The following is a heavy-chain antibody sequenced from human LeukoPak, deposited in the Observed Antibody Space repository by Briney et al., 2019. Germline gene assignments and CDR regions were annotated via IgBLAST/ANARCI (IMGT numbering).Heavy chain of an antibody. CDR3: AKASGITNQPIEY. V-gene: IGHV3-23*01. CDR2: ISGSGGNT. CDR1: GFTFSSCA. Sequence: PGGSLRLSCGASGFTFSSCAMGWVRQAPGKTLEWVSAISGSGGNTYYADSVKGRFTISRDNSKNTLYLQMNSLRADDTAVYYCAKASGITNQPIEYWGQGTLVTVSS. D-gene: IGHD3-16*01. J-gene: IGHJ4*02.